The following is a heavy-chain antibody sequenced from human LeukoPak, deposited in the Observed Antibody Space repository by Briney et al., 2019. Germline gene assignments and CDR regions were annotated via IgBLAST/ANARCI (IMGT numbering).Heavy chain of an antibody. V-gene: IGHV4-59*01. Sequence: SETLSLTCTVSSESISSSDWSSIRQPPGKGLEWIGYIYYSGSTNYNPSLKSRVAISVDTSKNQFSLKLNSVTAADTAVYYCARGYCSSTICFQYFHHWGQGTLVTVSS. CDR3: ARGYCSSTICFQYFHH. CDR2: IYYSGST. CDR1: SESISSSD. D-gene: IGHD2-2*01. J-gene: IGHJ1*01.